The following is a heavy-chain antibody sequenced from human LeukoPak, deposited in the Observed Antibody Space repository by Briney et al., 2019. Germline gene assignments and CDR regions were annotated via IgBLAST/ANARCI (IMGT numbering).Heavy chain of an antibody. D-gene: IGHD3-3*01. Sequence: ASVKVSCKTSGDTFTGYYMHWVRQAPGQGLEWMGRINPNSGGTNYAQKFQGRVTMTRDTSINTAYMELRRLRSDDTAVYYCARGHITLFGVVMGNAFDIWGQGTMVIVSS. CDR2: INPNSGGT. CDR3: ARGHITLFGVVMGNAFDI. J-gene: IGHJ3*02. CDR1: GDTFTGYY. V-gene: IGHV1-2*06.